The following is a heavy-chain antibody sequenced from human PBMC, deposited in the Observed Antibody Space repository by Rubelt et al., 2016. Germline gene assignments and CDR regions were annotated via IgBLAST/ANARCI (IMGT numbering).Heavy chain of an antibody. CDR2: FDTEDGET. V-gene: IGHV1-24*01. J-gene: IGHJ4*02. CDR1: GYTLTELS. CDR3: ATGIIRLKPFDY. Sequence: QVQLVQSGAEVEKPGASVKVSCKVSGYTLTELSMHWVRQAPGKGLEWMGGFDTEDGETIYAQKFQGRATMTEDTSTDTAYMELSSLRSEDTAVYYCATGIIRLKPFDYWGQGTLVTVSS. D-gene: IGHD2-15*01.